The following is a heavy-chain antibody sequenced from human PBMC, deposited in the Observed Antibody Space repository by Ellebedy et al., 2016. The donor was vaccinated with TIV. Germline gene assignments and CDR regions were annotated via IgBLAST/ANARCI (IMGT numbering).Heavy chain of an antibody. Sequence: ASVKVSCKVSGHTLMELSMHWVRQAPGKGLERVGGFDPEHGRAIYAQKFQGRVTMTEDTSTDTVYMELSSLRSEDTAVYYCARDIYYDSSGYYVPFDYWGQGTLVTVSS. D-gene: IGHD3-22*01. CDR2: FDPEHGRA. J-gene: IGHJ4*02. CDR1: GHTLMELS. V-gene: IGHV1-24*01. CDR3: ARDIYYDSSGYYVPFDY.